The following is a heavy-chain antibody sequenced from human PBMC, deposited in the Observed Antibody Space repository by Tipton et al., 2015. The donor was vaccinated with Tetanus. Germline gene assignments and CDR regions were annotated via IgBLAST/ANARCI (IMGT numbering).Heavy chain of an antibody. Sequence: SLRLSCAASGLAFSSYWMHWVRQAPGKGLVWVSRINSDGSSTSYADSVKGRFTISRDNAKSTLYLQMNSLRAEDTAVYYCARDSSMAVADPILWYWGQGTLVTVSS. CDR1: GLAFSSYW. D-gene: IGHD6-19*01. J-gene: IGHJ4*02. CDR2: INSDGSST. CDR3: ARDSSMAVADPILWY. V-gene: IGHV3-74*01.